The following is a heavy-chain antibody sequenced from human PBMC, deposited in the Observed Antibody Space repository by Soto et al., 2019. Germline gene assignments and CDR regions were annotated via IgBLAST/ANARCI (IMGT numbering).Heavy chain of an antibody. CDR3: ARQRAWYGEWAFDI. CDR2: IKYNGHT. Sequence: QLQVQESGPGLVKASETLSLTCSVSGGSISSDTYYWVWVRQPPGKGLEWIGSIKYNGHTYYNPSLKGRVAMSVDTSKNQFSLHLTSVTATDTAVYSCARQRAWYGEWAFDIWGQGTRVTVSS. CDR1: GGSISSDTYY. D-gene: IGHD3-10*01. V-gene: IGHV4-39*01. J-gene: IGHJ3*02.